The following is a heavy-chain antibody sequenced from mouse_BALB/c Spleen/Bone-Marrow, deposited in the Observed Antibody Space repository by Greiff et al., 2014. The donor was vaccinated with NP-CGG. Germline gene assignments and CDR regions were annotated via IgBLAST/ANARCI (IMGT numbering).Heavy chain of an antibody. D-gene: IGHD2-2*01. CDR1: GYTFSSYW. CDR2: ILPGSGST. CDR3: ARTNYAYAWFVY. Sequence: QVQLKESGAELMKPGASVKISCKATGYTFSSYWIEWVKQRPGHGLEWIGEILPGSGSTNYNEKFKGKATFTADTSSNTAYMQLSSLTSEDSAVYYCARTNYAYAWFVYWGQGTLVTVSA. J-gene: IGHJ3*01. V-gene: IGHV1-9*01.